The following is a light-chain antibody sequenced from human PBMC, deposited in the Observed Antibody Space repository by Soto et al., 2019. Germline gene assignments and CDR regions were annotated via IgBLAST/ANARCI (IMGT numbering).Light chain of an antibody. J-gene: IGLJ1*01. Sequence: QAELTQPASGSGSPGQSITGACTATSSDLERYNLVSWYQQHPEKAPKLMIYEGSKRPTGASNRFSAPKSVNTASLSISRLQAEDEADYFCCSYAGRGPLDVFGSGTKGPVL. V-gene: IGLV2-23*01. CDR1: SSDLERYNL. CDR2: EGS. CDR3: CSYAGRGPLDV.